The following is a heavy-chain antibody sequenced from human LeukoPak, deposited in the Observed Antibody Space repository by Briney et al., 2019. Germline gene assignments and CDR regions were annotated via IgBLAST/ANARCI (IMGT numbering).Heavy chain of an antibody. CDR3: ARHALLWKNWFDP. CDR2: IYHSGST. V-gene: IGHV4-38-2*01. D-gene: IGHD3-10*01. J-gene: IGHJ5*02. CDR1: GYSISSGYY. Sequence: PSETLSLTCAVSGYSISSGYYWGWIRQPPGKGLEWIGSIYHSGSTYYNPSLKSRVTISVDTSKNQFSLKLSSVTAADTAVYYCARHALLWKNWFDPWGQGTLVTVSP.